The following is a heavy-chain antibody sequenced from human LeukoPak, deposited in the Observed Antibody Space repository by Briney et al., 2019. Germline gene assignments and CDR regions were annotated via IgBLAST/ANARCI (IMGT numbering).Heavy chain of an antibody. J-gene: IGHJ4*02. Sequence: SETLSLTCTVSDGSFTSGNYYWGWIRQPPGKGLEWIATIYYSGSTIYTPSLKSRLAISRDTSSDQFSLRLTSVTAADTAVYYCARAPIVVVSTPSFDTWGQGILVTVSS. CDR1: DGSFTSGNYY. D-gene: IGHD3-22*01. CDR3: ARAPIVVVSTPSFDT. V-gene: IGHV4-39*07. CDR2: IYYSGST.